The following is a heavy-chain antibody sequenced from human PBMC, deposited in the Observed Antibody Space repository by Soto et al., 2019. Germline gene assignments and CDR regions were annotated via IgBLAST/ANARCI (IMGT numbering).Heavy chain of an antibody. CDR3: ARDPYDFWSGPDY. V-gene: IGHV3-21*01. J-gene: IGHJ4*02. CDR2: ISRDSTYL. CDR1: GFTFSSYN. Sequence: GGSLRLSCAASGFTFSSYNMNWVRQAPGKGLEWVSSISRDSTYLYYADSVRGRFTISRDNAKKSVFLQMDSLSGDDTAVYFCARDPYDFWSGPDYWGQGILVTVSS. D-gene: IGHD3-3*01.